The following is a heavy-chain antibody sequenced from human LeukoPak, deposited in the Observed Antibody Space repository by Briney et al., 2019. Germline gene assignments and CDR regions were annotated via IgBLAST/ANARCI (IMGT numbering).Heavy chain of an antibody. CDR3: AKDAVYWGMADYMAV. Sequence: GRSLRLSCSASGFTFDGCAMHWVRQGPGKGLEWVSGINWSSVTIGYADSVKGRFTISRHNAKTSLYLHMNSLRPARTALYYCAKDAVYWGMADYMAVWGRGTTVTVSS. D-gene: IGHD3-16*01. V-gene: IGHV3-9*01. CDR2: INWSSVTI. J-gene: IGHJ6*03. CDR1: GFTFDGCA.